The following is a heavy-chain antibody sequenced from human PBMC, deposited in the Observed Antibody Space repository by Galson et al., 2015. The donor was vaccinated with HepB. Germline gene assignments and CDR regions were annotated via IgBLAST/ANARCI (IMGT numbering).Heavy chain of an antibody. CDR1: GYSFTTFW. J-gene: IGHJ2*01. Sequence: QSGAEVKKPGESLRISCKASGYSFTTFWISWVRQMPGKGLEWMGRIDPSDSYTDYSPSFQGHVTISADKSITTAYLQWSSLKASDTAMYYCASRHSYFGSGSASAYWDFELWGRGALVTVSS. D-gene: IGHD3-10*01. V-gene: IGHV5-10-1*01. CDR2: IDPSDSYT. CDR3: ASRHSYFGSGSASAYWDFEL.